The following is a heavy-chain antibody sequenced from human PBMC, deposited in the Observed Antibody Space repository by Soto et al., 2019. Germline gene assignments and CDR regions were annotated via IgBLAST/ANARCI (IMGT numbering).Heavy chain of an antibody. Sequence: PGGSLRLSCAASGYIFSSYWMHWVRQAPGKGLVWVSRLHSDGWTTSYADSVKGRFTISGDNAKNSVSLQMNSLRADDTGVYYCARRPENFWSGYPEAFDYWGPGTLVTVSS. J-gene: IGHJ4*02. V-gene: IGHV3-74*01. CDR3: ARRPENFWSGYPEAFDY. CDR1: GYIFSSYW. D-gene: IGHD3-3*01. CDR2: LHSDGWTT.